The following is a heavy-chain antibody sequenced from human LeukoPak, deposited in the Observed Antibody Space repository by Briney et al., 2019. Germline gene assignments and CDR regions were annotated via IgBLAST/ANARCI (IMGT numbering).Heavy chain of an antibody. Sequence: ASVKVSCKASGYTFTSYDINWVRQATGQGLEWMGWMNPNSGNTGYAQKFQGRVTMTRNTSISTAYMELSSLRAEDTAVYYCARGSTVTIFGTFLWSIDYWGQGTLVTVSS. J-gene: IGHJ4*02. CDR2: MNPNSGNT. CDR3: ARGSTVTIFGTFLWSIDY. CDR1: GYTFTSYD. V-gene: IGHV1-8*01. D-gene: IGHD3-3*01.